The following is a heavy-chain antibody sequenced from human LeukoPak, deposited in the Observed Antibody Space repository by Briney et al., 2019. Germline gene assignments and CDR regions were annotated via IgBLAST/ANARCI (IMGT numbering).Heavy chain of an antibody. CDR2: IYYSGST. Sequence: PSVTLSLTCSVSGASLAYYYWSWIRQPPGKGLEWIGNIYYSGSTKFNPSLRSRVTISVDTSKNQFSLKLSSVTAADTAVYYCARKGYSVYDGLDYWGRGTLVTVSS. CDR1: GASLAYYY. CDR3: ARKGYSVYDGLDY. V-gene: IGHV4-59*01. J-gene: IGHJ4*02. D-gene: IGHD5/OR15-5a*01.